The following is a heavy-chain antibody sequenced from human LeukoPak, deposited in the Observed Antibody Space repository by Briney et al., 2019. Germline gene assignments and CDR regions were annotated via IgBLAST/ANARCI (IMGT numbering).Heavy chain of an antibody. CDR3: AKGPIAVAGKFDY. Sequence: GGSLRLSCAASGLTVSSNNMNWVRQAPGKGLEWVSAISGYGGSTSYADSVKGRFTISRDNSKNTLYLQMNSLRAEDTAVYYCAKGPIAVAGKFDYWGQGTLVTVSS. D-gene: IGHD6-19*01. CDR1: GLTVSSNN. V-gene: IGHV3-23*01. J-gene: IGHJ4*02. CDR2: ISGYGGST.